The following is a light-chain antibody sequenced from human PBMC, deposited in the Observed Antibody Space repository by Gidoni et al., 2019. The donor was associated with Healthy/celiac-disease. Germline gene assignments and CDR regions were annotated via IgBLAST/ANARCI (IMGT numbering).Light chain of an antibody. V-gene: IGKV1-39*01. Sequence: DIQMTQSPSSLSASVGDRVPITCRASQSISSYLNLYQQKPGKAPKLLIYAASSLQSGVPSRFSGSGSGTDFTLTISSLQPEDFATYYCQQSYSTLWTFGQGTKVEIK. CDR1: QSISSY. CDR3: QQSYSTLWT. CDR2: AAS. J-gene: IGKJ1*01.